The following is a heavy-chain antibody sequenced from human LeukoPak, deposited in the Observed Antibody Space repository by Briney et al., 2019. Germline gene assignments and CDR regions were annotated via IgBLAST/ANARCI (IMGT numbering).Heavy chain of an antibody. V-gene: IGHV1-46*01. Sequence: ASVTVSCKASGYTFTSYYMHWVRQAPGQGLEWMGIINPSGGSTSYAQKFQGRVTMTRDMSTSTVYMELSSLRSEDTAVYYCARELADGLGGNWFDPWGQGTLVTVSS. CDR3: ARELADGLGGNWFDP. D-gene: IGHD3-10*01. CDR1: GYTFTSYY. CDR2: INPSGGST. J-gene: IGHJ5*02.